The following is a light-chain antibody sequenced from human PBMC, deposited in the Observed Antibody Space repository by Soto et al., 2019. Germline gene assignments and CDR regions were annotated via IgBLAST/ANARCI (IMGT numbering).Light chain of an antibody. Sequence: QSALTQPASVSGSPGQSITISCTGTNSDVGSYFLVSWYQQHPGKAPKLMIYEGSKRPPGISNRFSGSKSGNAASLTISGLEAEDEAEYYCCSYAGSSPYVFGTGTKLTVL. CDR2: EGS. V-gene: IGLV2-23*01. CDR3: CSYAGSSPYV. J-gene: IGLJ1*01. CDR1: NSDVGSYFL.